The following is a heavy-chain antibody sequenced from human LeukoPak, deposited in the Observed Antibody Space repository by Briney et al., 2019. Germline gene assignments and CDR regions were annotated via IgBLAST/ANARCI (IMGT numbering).Heavy chain of an antibody. CDR2: ISGSGGST. V-gene: IGHV3-23*01. D-gene: IGHD6-19*01. CDR1: GFTFSSYA. CDR3: AKGISGWTGNYFDY. J-gene: IGHJ4*02. Sequence: GGSLRLSCAASGFTFSSYAMNWVRRTPGKGLEWVSAISGSGGSTYYADSVKGRFTISRDNSKNTLYLQMNSLRAEDTAVYYCAKGISGWTGNYFDYWGQGTLVTVSS.